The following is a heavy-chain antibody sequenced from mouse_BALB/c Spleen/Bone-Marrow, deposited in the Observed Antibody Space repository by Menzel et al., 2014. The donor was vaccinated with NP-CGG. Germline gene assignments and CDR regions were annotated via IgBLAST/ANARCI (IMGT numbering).Heavy chain of an antibody. Sequence: VQLQQSGPELVQPGASVKMSCKASGYTFXSYIMQWVKQKPGQGLEWIGYINPYNDGTKYNEKFKGKATLTSDKSSSTAYMGLSSLTSEDSAVYYCARFDGYYSLYFDVWGAGTTVTVSS. V-gene: IGHV1-14*01. CDR2: INPYNDGT. J-gene: IGHJ1*01. D-gene: IGHD2-3*01. CDR1: GYTFXSYI. CDR3: ARFDGYYSLYFDV.